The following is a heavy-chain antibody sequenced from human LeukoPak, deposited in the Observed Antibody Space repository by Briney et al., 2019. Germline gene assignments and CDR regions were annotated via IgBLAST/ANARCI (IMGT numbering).Heavy chain of an antibody. V-gene: IGHV1-69*13. CDR1: GGTFRSYA. CDR2: IIPIFGTA. D-gene: IGHD3-22*01. J-gene: IGHJ4*02. CDR3: ASGYYDSSGYPFDY. Sequence: SVKVSXKASGGTFRSYAISWVRQAPGQGLEWMGGIIPIFGTANYAQKFQGRVTITADESASTAYMQLSSLRSEDTAVYYCASGYYDSSGYPFDYWGQATLVTVSS.